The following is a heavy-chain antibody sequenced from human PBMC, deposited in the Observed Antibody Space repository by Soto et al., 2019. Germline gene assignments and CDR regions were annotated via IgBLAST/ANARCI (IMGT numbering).Heavy chain of an antibody. CDR1: GFTFSSYS. J-gene: IGHJ6*03. V-gene: IGHV3-21*01. CDR3: ARDGEAAARYKYYYYYYMDV. CDR2: ISSSSSYI. Sequence: EVQLVESGGGLVKPGGSLRLSCAASGFTFSSYSMNWVRQAPGKGLEWVSSISSSSSYIYYADSVKGRFTISRDNAKNSLYLQMNSLRAEDTAVYYCARDGEAAARYKYYYYYYMDVWGKGTTVTVSS. D-gene: IGHD6-13*01.